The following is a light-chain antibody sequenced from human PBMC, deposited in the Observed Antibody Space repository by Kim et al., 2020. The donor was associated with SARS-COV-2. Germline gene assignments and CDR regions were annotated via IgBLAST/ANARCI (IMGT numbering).Light chain of an antibody. Sequence: SPGQRATLSCRASQSVTSSFLAWYQQKPGQAPRLLIYGASSRATSIADRFSGRGSGTDFTLTISRLQPEDFAVYYCQQYGDLPLTFGGGTKVDIK. CDR1: QSVTSSF. CDR3: QQYGDLPLT. V-gene: IGKV3-20*01. J-gene: IGKJ4*01. CDR2: GAS.